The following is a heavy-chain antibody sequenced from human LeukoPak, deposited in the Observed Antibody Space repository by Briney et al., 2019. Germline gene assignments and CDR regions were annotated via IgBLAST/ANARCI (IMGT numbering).Heavy chain of an antibody. V-gene: IGHV4-59*01. CDR1: GGSISSFY. CDR2: IYYSGST. Sequence: PSETLSLTCTVSGGSISSFYWIWIRQPPGKGLEWIGYIYYSGSTNYNPSLKSRVTISVDTSKNQFSLKLSSVTAADTAVYYCVREASYYYDSSGYYYAYYYYYMDVWGKGTTVTVSS. D-gene: IGHD3-22*01. CDR3: VREASYYYDSSGYYYAYYYYYMDV. J-gene: IGHJ6*03.